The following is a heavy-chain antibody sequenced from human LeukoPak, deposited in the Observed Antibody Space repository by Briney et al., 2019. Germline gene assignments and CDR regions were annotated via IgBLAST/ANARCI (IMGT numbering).Heavy chain of an antibody. CDR1: GFTFSSYA. CDR3: ARWGSTSCYDY. J-gene: IGHJ4*02. D-gene: IGHD2-2*01. Sequence: GGSLRLSCAASGFTFSSYAMHWVRQAPGKGLEWVAVISYDGSNKYYADSVKGRFTISRDNSKNTLYLQMNSLRAEDTAVYYCARWGSTSCYDYWGQGTLVTVSS. V-gene: IGHV3-30-3*01. CDR2: ISYDGSNK.